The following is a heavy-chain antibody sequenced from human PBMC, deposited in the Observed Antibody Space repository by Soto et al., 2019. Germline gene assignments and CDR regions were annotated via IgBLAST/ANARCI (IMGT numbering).Heavy chain of an antibody. J-gene: IGHJ4*02. Sequence: SETLSLTCTVSGGSISSYYWSWIRQPPGKGLEWIGYIYYSGSTNYNPSLKSRVTISVDTSKNQFSLKLSSVTAADTAVYYCARTLAYCGGDCTFDYWGQGTLVTVS. CDR3: ARTLAYCGGDCTFDY. D-gene: IGHD2-21*02. CDR2: IYYSGST. V-gene: IGHV4-59*08. CDR1: GGSISSYY.